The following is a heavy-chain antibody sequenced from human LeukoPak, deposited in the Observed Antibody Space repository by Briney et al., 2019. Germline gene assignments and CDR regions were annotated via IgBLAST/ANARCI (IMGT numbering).Heavy chain of an antibody. V-gene: IGHV3-23*01. CDR2: ISGSGGST. J-gene: IGHJ6*02. Sequence: GGSLRLSCAASGFTFSDHYMAWVRQAPGKGLEWVSAISGSGGSTYYADSVKGRFTISRDNSKNTLYLQMNSLRAEDTAVYYCAKGGDIVVVPYYYYYGMDVWGQGTTVTVSS. CDR1: GFTFSDHY. D-gene: IGHD2-2*01. CDR3: AKGGDIVVVPYYYYYGMDV.